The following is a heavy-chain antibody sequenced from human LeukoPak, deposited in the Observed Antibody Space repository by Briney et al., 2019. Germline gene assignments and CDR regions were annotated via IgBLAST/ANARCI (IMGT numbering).Heavy chain of an antibody. CDR2: ISSSSSTI. D-gene: IGHD3-22*01. J-gene: IGHJ4*02. V-gene: IGHV3-48*02. Sequence: GGSLRLSCAASGFTFSSYRMLCLRRAPGKGLVGVSYISSSSSTIYYADSVKGRFTISRDNAKNSLFMQMNSLRDDDTAVYYCARDAYYDNSGYYYDYWGQGTLVTVSS. CDR1: GFTFSSYR. CDR3: ARDAYYDNSGYYYDY.